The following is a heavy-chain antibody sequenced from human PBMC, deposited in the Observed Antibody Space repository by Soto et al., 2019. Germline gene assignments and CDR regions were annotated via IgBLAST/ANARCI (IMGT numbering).Heavy chain of an antibody. Sequence: GGSLRLSCAASGFTFSSYSMNWVRQAPGKGLEWVSSISSSSSYIYYADSVKGRFTISRDNAKNSLYLQMDSLRAEDTAVYYCARFESSGWSDYWGQGTLVTVSS. D-gene: IGHD6-19*01. V-gene: IGHV3-21*01. J-gene: IGHJ4*02. CDR1: GFTFSSYS. CDR3: ARFESSGWSDY. CDR2: ISSSSSYI.